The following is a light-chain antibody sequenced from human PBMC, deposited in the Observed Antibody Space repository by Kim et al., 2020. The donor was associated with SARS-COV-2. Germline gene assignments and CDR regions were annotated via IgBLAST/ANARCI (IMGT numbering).Light chain of an antibody. V-gene: IGKV3-20*01. CDR3: QQYRSLPLT. CDR1: QNSGSS. J-gene: IGKJ1*01. Sequence: LSPGERATRSCRASQNSGSSLAWFQQKPGQAPRLLIYDASSRATGIPDRFSGSGSGTDFILTISRLEPEDFAVYYCQQYRSLPLTFGQGTKVDIK. CDR2: DAS.